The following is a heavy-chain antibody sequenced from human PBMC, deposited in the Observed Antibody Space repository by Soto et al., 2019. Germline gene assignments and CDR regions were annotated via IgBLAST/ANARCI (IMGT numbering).Heavy chain of an antibody. J-gene: IGHJ5*02. CDR3: AQARDLVVIFSYNWFDP. V-gene: IGHV2-5*02. D-gene: IGHD3-22*01. Sequence: QITLKESGPTLVKPTQTLTLTCTFSGFSLSTSGVGVGWIRQPPGKALEWLALIYWDDDKRYSPSLKSRLTITKDTSKNQVVLTMTNMDPVDTATYYCAQARDLVVIFSYNWFDPWGQGTLVTVSS. CDR1: GFSLSTSGVG. CDR2: IYWDDDK.